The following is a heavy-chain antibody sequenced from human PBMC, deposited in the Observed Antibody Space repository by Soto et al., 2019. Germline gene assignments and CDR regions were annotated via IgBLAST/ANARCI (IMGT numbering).Heavy chain of an antibody. V-gene: IGHV4-39*01. D-gene: IGHD3-22*01. CDR1: GGSISSSSYY. J-gene: IGHJ6*02. CDR2: IYYSGST. Sequence: QLQLQESGPGLVKPSETLSLTCTVSGGSISSSSYYWGWIRQPPGKGLEWIGSIYYSGSTDYNPSIKCRVTISVDTSKNQFSLRLSSVTAADTAVYYCARRLYYDSSGFEGGGMDVWGQGTTVTVSS. CDR3: ARRLYYDSSGFEGGGMDV.